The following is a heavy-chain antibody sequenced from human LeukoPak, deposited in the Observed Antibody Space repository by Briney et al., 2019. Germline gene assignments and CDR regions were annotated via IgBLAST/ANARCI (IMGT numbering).Heavy chain of an antibody. D-gene: IGHD1-1*01. V-gene: IGHV4-30-4*01. CDR1: GVSISSGDYY. CDR2: IYYSGST. CDR3: ARAGGGYYFDY. J-gene: IGHJ4*02. Sequence: SETLSLTCTVSGVSISSGDYYWSWIRQPPGKGLEWIGYIYYSGSTYYNPSLKSRVTISVDTSKNQFSLKLSSVTAADTAVYYCARAGGGYYFDYWGQGTLVTVSS.